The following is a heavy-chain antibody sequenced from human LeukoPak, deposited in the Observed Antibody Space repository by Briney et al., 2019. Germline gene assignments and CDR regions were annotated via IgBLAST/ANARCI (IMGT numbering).Heavy chain of an antibody. J-gene: IGHJ4*02. D-gene: IGHD3-3*01. CDR1: GFTFSSYS. V-gene: IGHV3-48*01. CDR3: ARDSYYDFWGGYSGRGDY. CDR2: ISSSSSTI. Sequence: PGGSLRLSCAASGFTFSSYSMTWVRQAPGKGLEWVSYISSSSSTIYYADSVKGRFTISRDNAKNSLYLQMNSLRAEDTAVYYCARDSYYDFWGGYSGRGDYWGQGTLVTVSS.